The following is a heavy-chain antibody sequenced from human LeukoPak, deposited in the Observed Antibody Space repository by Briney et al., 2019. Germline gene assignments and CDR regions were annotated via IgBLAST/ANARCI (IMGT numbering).Heavy chain of an antibody. Sequence: GGSLRLSCAGSGFTFSSYDIHWVRQAPGKGLEWVAVIGSNQYYADSVKGRFTISRDNSKNTVHLQMNSLRAEDTALYYCAKDQSISGSYYFDYWGQGTLVTVSS. D-gene: IGHD1-26*01. CDR3: AKDQSISGSYYFDY. CDR1: GFTFSSYD. J-gene: IGHJ4*02. CDR2: IGSNQ. V-gene: IGHV3-30*18.